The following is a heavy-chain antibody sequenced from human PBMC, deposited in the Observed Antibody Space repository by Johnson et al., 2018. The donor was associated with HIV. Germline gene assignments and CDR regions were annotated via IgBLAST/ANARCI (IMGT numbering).Heavy chain of an antibody. V-gene: IGHV3-30-3*01. Sequence: QVQLVESGGGMVQPGGSLRLSCAASAFTFSSYAMHWVRQAPGKGLEWVALISYDGSNKYYADSVKGRFTNSSNNSKNALYRQMNSLRAEDTAVYYCARDRVWFGELYAFDIWGQGTMVTVSS. J-gene: IGHJ3*02. CDR1: AFTFSSYA. CDR2: ISYDGSNK. D-gene: IGHD3-10*01. CDR3: ARDRVWFGELYAFDI.